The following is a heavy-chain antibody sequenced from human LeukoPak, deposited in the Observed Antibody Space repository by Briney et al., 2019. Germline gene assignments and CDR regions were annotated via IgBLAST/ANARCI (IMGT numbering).Heavy chain of an antibody. CDR2: INPNSGGI. J-gene: IGHJ4*02. D-gene: IGHD3-10*01. Sequence: ASVKVSCKASGYTFTGYYMHWVRQAPGQGLEWMGWINPNSGGINYAQKFQGRVSMTRDTSISTAYMELSRLRSDDTAVYYCARDRLPRYGSGSYPFDYWGQGTLVTVSS. CDR3: ARDRLPRYGSGSYPFDY. CDR1: GYTFTGYY. V-gene: IGHV1-2*02.